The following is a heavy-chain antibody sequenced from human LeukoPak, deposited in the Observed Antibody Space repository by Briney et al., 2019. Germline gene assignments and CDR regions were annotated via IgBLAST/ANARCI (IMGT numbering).Heavy chain of an antibody. J-gene: IGHJ5*02. D-gene: IGHD5-12*01. CDR1: GGSISSYY. CDR3: ARDGSSGYPWFDP. Sequence: SETLSLTCTVSGGSISSYYWSWIRQPPGKGLEWIGYIYYSGSTNYNPSLKSRVTISVDTSKNQSSLKLSSVTAADTAVYYCARDGSSGYPWFDPWGQGTLVTVSS. CDR2: IYYSGST. V-gene: IGHV4-59*01.